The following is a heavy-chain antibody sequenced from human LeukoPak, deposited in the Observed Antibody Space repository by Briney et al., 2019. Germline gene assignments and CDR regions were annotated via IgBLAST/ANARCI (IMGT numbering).Heavy chain of an antibody. Sequence: SETLSLTCTVSGYSISSGYYWGWIRQPPGKGLEWIGSIYHSGSTYYNPSLKSRVTISVDTSKNQFSLKLSSVTAADTAVYYCARGTEYYDILTGYYTVNAFDIWGQGTMVTVSS. CDR2: IYHSGST. CDR3: ARGTEYYDILTGYYTVNAFDI. V-gene: IGHV4-38-2*02. D-gene: IGHD3-9*01. CDR1: GYSISSGYY. J-gene: IGHJ3*02.